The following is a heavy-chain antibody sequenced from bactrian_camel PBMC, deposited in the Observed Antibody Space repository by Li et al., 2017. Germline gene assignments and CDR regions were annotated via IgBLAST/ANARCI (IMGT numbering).Heavy chain of an antibody. CDR3: AAQKFVFGGGNVCAASLRQKGDGYNY. V-gene: IGHV3S54*01. J-gene: IGHJ4*01. CDR2: NAPATGMT. CDR1: GSGYISGTAC. D-gene: IGHD7*01. Sequence: HVQLVESGGGSVNAGGSLTLSCAASGSGYISGTACMGWFRQVPGKEREGVAANAPATGMTFYSDSAKGRFTISQEVANMTVLLYLQMNRLTSEDTAMYYCAAQKFVFGGGNVCAASLRQKGDGYNYWGQGTQVTVS.